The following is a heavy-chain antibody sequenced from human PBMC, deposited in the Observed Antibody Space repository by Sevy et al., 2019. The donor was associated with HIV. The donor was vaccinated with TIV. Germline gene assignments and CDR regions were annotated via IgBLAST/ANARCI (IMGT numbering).Heavy chain of an antibody. CDR1: GFTFSSYG. J-gene: IGHJ6*02. D-gene: IGHD6-6*01. CDR3: AQEIEGWGWAARPLAPPTYYYYSGMDV. CDR2: ISYDGSNK. Sequence: GGSLRLSCAASGFTFSSYGMHWVRQAPGKGLEWVAVISYDGSNKYYADSVKGRFTISRDNSKNTLYLQMNSLRAEDIAVYYCAQEIEGWGWAARPLAPPTYYYYSGMDVWGQGTTVTVSS. V-gene: IGHV3-30*18.